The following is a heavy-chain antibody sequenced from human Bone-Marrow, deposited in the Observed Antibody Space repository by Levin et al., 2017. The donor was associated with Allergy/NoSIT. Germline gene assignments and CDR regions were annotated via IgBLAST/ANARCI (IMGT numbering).Heavy chain of an antibody. CDR1: GYSFTDYW. V-gene: IGHV5-51*01. J-gene: IGHJ4*02. CDR3: ARTPIAATGTGNFDY. Sequence: ASVKVSCKGSGYSFTDYWIGWVRQMPGKGLEWMGIISPDDSDTRYSPSIRGQVTIPADKSIRTAYLQWSSLKASDAAIYYCARTPIAATGTGNFDYWGQGTLVTVSS. CDR2: ISPDDSDT. D-gene: IGHD6-13*01.